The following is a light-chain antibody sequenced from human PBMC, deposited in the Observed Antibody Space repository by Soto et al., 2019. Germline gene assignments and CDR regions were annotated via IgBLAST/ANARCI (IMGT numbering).Light chain of an antibody. Sequence: DVVMTQTPLSSPVTLGQSASISCRSSQSLVHRDGNTYLTWFHQRPGQPPRLLLYKVSNRFSGVPDRFSGSRAGTDFTLIISRVDTEDVGVYYCMQLTHFPWTFGQGTKVEIK. V-gene: IGKV2-24*01. CDR3: MQLTHFPWT. CDR2: KVS. CDR1: QSLVHRDGNTY. J-gene: IGKJ1*01.